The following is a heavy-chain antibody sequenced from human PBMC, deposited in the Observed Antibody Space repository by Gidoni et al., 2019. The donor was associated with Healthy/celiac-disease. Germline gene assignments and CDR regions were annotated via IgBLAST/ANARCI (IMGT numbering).Heavy chain of an antibody. V-gene: IGHV1-46*03. CDR3: ARGGHIVVVTATDFDY. CDR2: INPSGGST. Sequence: QVQLVQSGAEVKKPGASVKVSCKASGYTFTSYYMHWVRQAPGQGLEWMGIINPSGGSTSYEQKFQGRVTMTRDTSTSTVYMELSSLRSEDTAVYYCARGGHIVVVTATDFDYWGQGTLVTVSS. D-gene: IGHD2-21*02. CDR1: GYTFTSYY. J-gene: IGHJ4*02.